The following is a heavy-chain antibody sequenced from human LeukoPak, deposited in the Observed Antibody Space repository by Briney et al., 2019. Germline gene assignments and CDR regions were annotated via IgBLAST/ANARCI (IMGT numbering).Heavy chain of an antibody. J-gene: IGHJ4*02. CDR2: IDPNSGAA. CDR1: GYTFSGYY. D-gene: IGHD6-19*01. CDR3: ARGEQWLVRY. Sequence: PRASVKVSCKPFGYTFSGYYIHWMRQAPGQGLEWMGWIDPNSGAANYEKRFQGRVTMTRDIAINTVYLEVRSDDTAVYYCARGEQWLVRYWGQGTLVIVSS. V-gene: IGHV1-2*02.